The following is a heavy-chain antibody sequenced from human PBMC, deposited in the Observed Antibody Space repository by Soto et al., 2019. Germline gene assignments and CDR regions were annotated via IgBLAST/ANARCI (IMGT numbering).Heavy chain of an antibody. CDR1: GVTFSSYG. Sequence: GGSLRLSCAASGVTFSSYGMHWVRQAPGKGLEWVAVISCDGSNTYYADSVKDRFTISRDNAKNTLYLQMNSLRAEDTAVYYCARQRLYYGMDVWGQGTTVTVSS. D-gene: IGHD6-25*01. CDR3: ARQRLYYGMDV. CDR2: ISCDGSNT. J-gene: IGHJ6*02. V-gene: IGHV3-33*01.